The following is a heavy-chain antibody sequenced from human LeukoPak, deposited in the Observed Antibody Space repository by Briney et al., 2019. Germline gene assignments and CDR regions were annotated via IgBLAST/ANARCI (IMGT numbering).Heavy chain of an antibody. V-gene: IGHV3-30*18. J-gene: IGHJ6*02. Sequence: PGGSLRLSCAASGFTFSSYGMHWVRQAPGKGLEWVAVISYDGSNKYYADSVKGRFTISRDNSKNTLYLQMNSLRAEDTVVYYCAKVLPGAYYGMDVWGQGTTVTVSS. CDR3: AKVLPGAYYGMDV. D-gene: IGHD2-2*01. CDR1: GFTFSSYG. CDR2: ISYDGSNK.